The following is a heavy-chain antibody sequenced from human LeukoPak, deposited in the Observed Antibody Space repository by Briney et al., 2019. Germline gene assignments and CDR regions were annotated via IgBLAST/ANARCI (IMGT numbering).Heavy chain of an antibody. J-gene: IGHJ5*02. CDR1: GGTFSSYA. V-gene: IGHV1-69*13. Sequence: SVKVSCKASGGTFSSYAISWVRQAPGQGLEWMGGIIPIFGTANYAQKFQGRVTITADESTSTAYMELSSLRPEDTAVYYCARLPGSDILTGYQDPWGQGTLVTVSS. CDR3: ARLPGSDILTGYQDP. D-gene: IGHD3-9*01. CDR2: IIPIFGTA.